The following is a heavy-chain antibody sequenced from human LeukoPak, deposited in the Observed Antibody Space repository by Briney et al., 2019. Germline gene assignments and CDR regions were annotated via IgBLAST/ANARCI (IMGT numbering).Heavy chain of an antibody. V-gene: IGHV3-7*01. CDR1: GFTFSSYG. D-gene: IGHD6-13*01. CDR3: ARDLPAAAEAHNWFDP. Sequence: GGSLRLSCTASGFTFSSYGMSWVRQAPGKGLEWVAYINQDGSKKYYADSVKGRFTISRDNAKTSLYLKMNSLRAEDTAVYYCARDLPAAAEAHNWFDPWGQGTLVTVSS. CDR2: INQDGSKK. J-gene: IGHJ5*02.